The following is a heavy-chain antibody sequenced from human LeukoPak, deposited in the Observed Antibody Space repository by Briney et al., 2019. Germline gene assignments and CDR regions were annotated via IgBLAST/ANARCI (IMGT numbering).Heavy chain of an antibody. V-gene: IGHV3-15*01. CDR3: TTGRLRFLEWLLLDY. CDR1: GFTFSNAW. Sequence: GGSLRLSCAASGFTFSNAWMSWVRQAPGKGLEWVGRIKSKTDGGTTDYAAPVKGRFTISRDDSKNTLYLQMNSLKTEDTAVYYCTTGRLRFLEWLLLDYWGQGTLVTVSS. CDR2: IKSKTDGGTT. J-gene: IGHJ4*02. D-gene: IGHD3-3*01.